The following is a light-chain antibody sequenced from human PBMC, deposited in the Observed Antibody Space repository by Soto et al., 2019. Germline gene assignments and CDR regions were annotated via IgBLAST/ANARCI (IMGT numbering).Light chain of an antibody. CDR2: GNS. V-gene: IGLV1-40*01. CDR3: QSYDISLISLYV. Sequence: QSVLTQPPSVSGAPGQRVTISCTGSSSNIGATYDVQWYQQLPGTAPKLLIYGNSNRPSGVPDRFSGSKSGTSASLAITGLQSDVYSFYYSQSYDISLISLYVFGPVTMVPVL. J-gene: IGLJ1*01. CDR1: SSNIGATYD.